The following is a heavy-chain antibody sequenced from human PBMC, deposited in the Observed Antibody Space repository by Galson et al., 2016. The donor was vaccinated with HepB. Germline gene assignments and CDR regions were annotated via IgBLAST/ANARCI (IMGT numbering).Heavy chain of an antibody. D-gene: IGHD4-17*01. J-gene: IGHJ6*03. CDR3: ARGDNPDYGDYASAYYYMDV. Sequence: ETLSLTCTVYGGSFIGYYWSWIRQPPGKGLEWIGEINHSGSTNYNPSLKSRVTKSVGTSKNQFSLKLSSVTAADTAVYYCARGDNPDYGDYASAYYYMDVWGKGTTVTVSS. CDR2: INHSGST. V-gene: IGHV4-34*01. CDR1: GGSFIGYY.